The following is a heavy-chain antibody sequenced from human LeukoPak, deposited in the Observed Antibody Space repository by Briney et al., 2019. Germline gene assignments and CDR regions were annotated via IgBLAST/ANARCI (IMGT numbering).Heavy chain of an antibody. Sequence: GGSLRLSCASSGFTVSSNYMSWVRQAPGKGLEWVSAISGSGGSTYYTDSVKGRFTISRDNSKNTLYLQMNSLRAEDTAVYYCAKDDDRGAFDIWGQGTMVTVSS. CDR1: GFTVSSNY. CDR2: ISGSGGST. V-gene: IGHV3-23*01. CDR3: AKDDDRGAFDI. D-gene: IGHD1-1*01. J-gene: IGHJ3*02.